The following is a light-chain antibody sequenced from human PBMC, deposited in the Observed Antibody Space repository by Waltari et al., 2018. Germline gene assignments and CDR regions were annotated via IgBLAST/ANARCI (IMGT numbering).Light chain of an antibody. CDR1: QRVNSRY. J-gene: IGKJ2*01. Sequence: RASQRVNSRYLAWYQQKPGQAPRLLIYGISSRPTGIPDRFSGSGSETDFTLTISRLEPEDFAVYYCQQYGDSPPYTFGQGTKLEIK. V-gene: IGKV3-20*01. CDR3: QQYGDSPPYT. CDR2: GIS.